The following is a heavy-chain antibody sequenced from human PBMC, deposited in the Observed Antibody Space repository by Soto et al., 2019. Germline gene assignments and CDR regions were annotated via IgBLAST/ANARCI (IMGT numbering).Heavy chain of an antibody. Sequence: QVQVEQSGAEVKKPGSSLKVSCKTSGGPFSSQAFNWVRQARGHGLEWMGGIIPLFGSTTYAQKFQDRVTFTADESTSRVYVGLRSLRSEDPATYFSATSDVPYFYYVIAVWRRGNTVTVSS. D-gene: IGHD1-26*01. CDR2: IIPLFGST. J-gene: IGHJ6*02. CDR1: GGPFSSQA. CDR3: ATSDVPYFYYVIAV. V-gene: IGHV1-69*01.